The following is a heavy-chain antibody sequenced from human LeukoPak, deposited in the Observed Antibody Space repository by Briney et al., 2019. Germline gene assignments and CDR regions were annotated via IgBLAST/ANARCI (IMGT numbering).Heavy chain of an antibody. Sequence: GGSLRLSCAASGFTFSSYAMSWVRQAPGKRLEWVSAISGSGGSTYYADSVKGRFTISRDNSKNTLYLQMNSLRAEDTAVYYCAKASSGWYTGIYFDYWGQGTLVTVSS. CDR2: ISGSGGST. J-gene: IGHJ4*02. CDR3: AKASSGWYTGIYFDY. CDR1: GFTFSSYA. V-gene: IGHV3-23*01. D-gene: IGHD6-19*01.